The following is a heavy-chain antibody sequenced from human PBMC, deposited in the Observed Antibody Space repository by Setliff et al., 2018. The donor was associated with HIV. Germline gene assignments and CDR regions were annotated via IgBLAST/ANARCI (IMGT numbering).Heavy chain of an antibody. J-gene: IGHJ6*03. Sequence: PSETLSLTCTVSDSGTYYWSWIRQPPGKGLEWIGEIQHSGRINYNPSLRSRVTTSVDTSKNQFSLRLRSVTAADTAVYYCARVSCSSWYSIPRYYYYSMDVWGNGTTVTVSS. V-gene: IGHV4-34*01. CDR3: ARVSCSSWYSIPRYYYYSMDV. CDR2: IQHSGRI. D-gene: IGHD6-13*01. CDR1: DSGTYY.